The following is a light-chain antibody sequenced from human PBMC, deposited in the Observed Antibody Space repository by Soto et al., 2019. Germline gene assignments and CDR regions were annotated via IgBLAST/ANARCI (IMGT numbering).Light chain of an antibody. CDR2: SAS. CDR3: QQRTNWPPT. Sequence: EIVLTQSPATLSLSPGERATLSCRASQSVRNDLVWYHQKPGQAPRVLIYSASNRATGIPARFSGSGSGTALTLTISSLEPEDFAVYYCQQRTNWPPTFGGGTKVEMK. CDR1: QSVRND. J-gene: IGKJ4*01. V-gene: IGKV3-11*01.